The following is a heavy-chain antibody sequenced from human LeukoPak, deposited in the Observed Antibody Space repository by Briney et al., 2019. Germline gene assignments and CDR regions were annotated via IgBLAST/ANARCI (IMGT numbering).Heavy chain of an antibody. CDR3: ARKRRYYYDSSGYYVWDY. CDR1: GGSFSGYY. Sequence: SETLSLTCAVYGGSFSGYYWSWIRQPPGKGLEWIGEINHSGSTNYNPSLKSRVTISVDTSKNQFSLKLSSVTAADTAVYYCARKRRYYYDSSGYYVWDYWGQGTLVTVSS. D-gene: IGHD3-22*01. V-gene: IGHV4-34*01. J-gene: IGHJ4*02. CDR2: INHSGST.